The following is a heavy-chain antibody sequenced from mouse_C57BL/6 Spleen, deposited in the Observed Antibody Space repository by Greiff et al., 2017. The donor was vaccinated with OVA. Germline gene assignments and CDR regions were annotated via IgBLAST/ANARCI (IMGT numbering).Heavy chain of an antibody. J-gene: IGHJ1*03. Sequence: EVQLQQSGGGLVQPKGSLKLSCAASGFTFNTYAMHWVRQAPGKGLEWVARIRSKSSNYATYYADSVKDRFTISRDDSQSMLYLQMNNLKTEDTAMYYCVGGPITTVVATEDFDVWGTGTTVTVSS. V-gene: IGHV10-3*01. CDR2: IRSKSSNYAT. CDR3: VGGPITTVVATEDFDV. D-gene: IGHD1-1*01. CDR1: GFTFNTYA.